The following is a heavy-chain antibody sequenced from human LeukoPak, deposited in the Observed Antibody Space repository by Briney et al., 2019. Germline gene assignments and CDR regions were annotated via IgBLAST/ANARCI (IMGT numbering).Heavy chain of an antibody. V-gene: IGHV4-59*01. CDR1: GGSISGSY. CDR3: ARGIESYGDYGY. Sequence: KASETLSLTCTLSGGSISGSYWSWIRQPPGKGLKWIAYMYNSGSTNYNPSLKSRVTISIDTSKNQFSLKLSSLTAADTAIYHCARGIESYGDYGYWGQGILVTV. D-gene: IGHD4-17*01. CDR2: MYNSGST. J-gene: IGHJ4*02.